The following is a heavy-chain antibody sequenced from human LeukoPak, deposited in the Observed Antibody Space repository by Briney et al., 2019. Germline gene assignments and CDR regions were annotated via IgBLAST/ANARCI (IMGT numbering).Heavy chain of an antibody. D-gene: IGHD2-15*01. CDR2: IIPIFGTA. J-gene: IGHJ4*02. CDR3: ARHEDILRNNYFDY. CDR1: GGAFSSYA. V-gene: IGHV1-69*05. Sequence: SVKVSCKASGGAFSSYAISWVRQAPGQGLEWMGRIIPIFGTANYAQKFQGRVTITTDESTSTAYMELSSLRSEDTAVYYCARHEDILRNNYFDYWGQGTLVTVSS.